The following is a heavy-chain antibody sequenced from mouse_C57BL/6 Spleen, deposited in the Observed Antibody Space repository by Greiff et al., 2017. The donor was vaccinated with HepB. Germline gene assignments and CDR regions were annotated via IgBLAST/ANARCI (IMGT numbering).Heavy chain of an antibody. CDR1: GFTFSDYG. Sequence: EVKLVESGGGLVKPGGSLKLSCAASGFTFSDYGMHWVRQAPEKGLEWVAYISSGSSTIYYADTVKGRFTISRDKAKNTLFLQMTSLRSEDTAMYYCARARYYGEAMDYWGQGTSVTVSS. J-gene: IGHJ4*01. CDR2: ISSGSSTI. D-gene: IGHD1-1*01. CDR3: ARARYYGEAMDY. V-gene: IGHV5-17*01.